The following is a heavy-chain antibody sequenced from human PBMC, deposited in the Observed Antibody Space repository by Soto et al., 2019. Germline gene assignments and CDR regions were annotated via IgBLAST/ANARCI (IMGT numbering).Heavy chain of an antibody. V-gene: IGHV3-33*01. CDR2: IWYDGSNK. D-gene: IGHD6-25*01. CDR3: AREGLSLRLL. J-gene: IGHJ4*01. CDR1: GFTFSSYG. Sequence: QVQLVESGGGVVQPGRSLRLSCAASGFTFSSYGMHMVRQAPGKGLEWVAVIWYDGSNKYYADTVKGRFTISRDNSKNTLYLQMNVLIAEDTAVYYCAREGLSLRLLWGHGTLVTVSS.